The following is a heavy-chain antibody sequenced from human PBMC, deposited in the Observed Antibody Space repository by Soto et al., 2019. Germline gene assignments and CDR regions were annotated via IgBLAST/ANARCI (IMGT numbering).Heavy chain of an antibody. Sequence: EVQLVESGGGLVKPGESLRLACAGSGFSFSSYSFNWVRQAPGKGLEWVSSVSNGGSDTSYADSVKGRFTISRHNAENSAFLQMNSLRVEEPPVYYCSRAWDHMDVWGKGTTVSVS. CDR2: VSNGGSDT. CDR3: SRAWDHMDV. D-gene: IGHD1-26*01. CDR1: GFSFSSYS. J-gene: IGHJ6*03. V-gene: IGHV3-21*01.